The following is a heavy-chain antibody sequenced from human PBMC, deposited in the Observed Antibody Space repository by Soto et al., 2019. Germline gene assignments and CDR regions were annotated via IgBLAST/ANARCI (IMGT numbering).Heavy chain of an antibody. CDR2: ISYDGSNK. CDR1: GFTFSNYP. CDR3: ARHGIEVVPAAIRGNWFDP. J-gene: IGHJ5*02. D-gene: IGHD2-2*02. V-gene: IGHV3-30-3*01. Sequence: GGSLRLSCAASGFTFSNYPMYWVRQAPGKGLEWVALISYDGSNKYYADSVKGRFTISRDNSKNTLYMQMNSLRAEDTAVYYCARHGIEVVPAAIRGNWFDPWGQGTLVTVSS.